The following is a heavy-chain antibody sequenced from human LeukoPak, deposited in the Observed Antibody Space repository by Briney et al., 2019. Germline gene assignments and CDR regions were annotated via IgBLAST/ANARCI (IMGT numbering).Heavy chain of an antibody. CDR3: AKVSGWLQLYTS. CDR1: GFTFSSYS. J-gene: IGHJ5*02. CDR2: ISGSGGTT. Sequence: GGSLRLSCAASGFTFSSYSMNWVRQAPGKGLEWVSGISGSGGTTYYADSVKGRFTISRDNSKNTLYLQMNSLRAEDTAVYYCAKVSGWLQLYTSWGQGTLVTVSS. V-gene: IGHV3-23*01. D-gene: IGHD5-24*01.